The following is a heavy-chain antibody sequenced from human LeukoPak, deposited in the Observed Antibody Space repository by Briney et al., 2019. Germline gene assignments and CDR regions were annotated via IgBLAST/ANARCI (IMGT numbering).Heavy chain of an antibody. J-gene: IGHJ4*02. CDR3: AENYVGVTFDY. CDR1: GFSLSSYA. D-gene: IGHD1-26*01. CDR2: ISGSGGST. Sequence: LSGGSLRLSCAASGFSLSSYAMRWLRQAPGKGLEWVSTISGSGGSTYYADSVKGRFTISRDNSKNTLYLQMNSLRAEDTAVYYCAENYVGVTFDYWGQGTLVTVSS. V-gene: IGHV3-23*01.